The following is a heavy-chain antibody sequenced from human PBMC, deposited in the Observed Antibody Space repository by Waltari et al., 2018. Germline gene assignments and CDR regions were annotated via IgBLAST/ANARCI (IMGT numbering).Heavy chain of an antibody. V-gene: IGHV3-30*02. CDR1: GFTFSSYG. D-gene: IGHD3-3*01. Sequence: QVQLVESGGGVVQPGGSLRLSCAASGFTFSSYGMHWVRQAPGKGLEWVAFIRYDGSNKYYADSVKGRFTISRDNSENTLYLQMNSLRAEDTAVYYCAKVPIGLLRFLEWLLPFDYWGQGTLVTVSS. CDR2: IRYDGSNK. CDR3: AKVPIGLLRFLEWLLPFDY. J-gene: IGHJ4*02.